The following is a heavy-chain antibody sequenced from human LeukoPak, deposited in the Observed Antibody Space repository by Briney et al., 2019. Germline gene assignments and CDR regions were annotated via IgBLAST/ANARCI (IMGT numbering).Heavy chain of an antibody. V-gene: IGHV4-4*02. J-gene: IGHJ4*02. CDR2: IYHSGST. Sequence: PSETLSLTCAVSGGSISSSNWRSWVRQPPGKGLEWIGEIYHSGSTNYNPSLKSRVTISVDKSKNQFSLKLSSVTAADTAVYYCARGTPYRYYYDSSGYSPFFDYWGQGTLVTVSS. CDR3: ARGTPYRYYYDSSGYSPFFDY. CDR1: GGSISSSNW. D-gene: IGHD3-22*01.